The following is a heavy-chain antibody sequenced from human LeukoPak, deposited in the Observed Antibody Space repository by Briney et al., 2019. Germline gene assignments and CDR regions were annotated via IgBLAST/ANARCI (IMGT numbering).Heavy chain of an antibody. J-gene: IGHJ3*02. CDR1: GGSISSYY. D-gene: IGHD3-10*01. CDR2: IYYSGST. CDR3: ARDWPMVRGGGAFDI. Sequence: PSETLSLTCTVSGGSISSYYWSWVRQPPGKGREWVGYIYYSGSTNYNPSLKSRVTISVDTSKNQFSLKLSSVTAADTAVYYCARDWPMVRGGGAFDIWGQGTMVTVSS. V-gene: IGHV4-59*01.